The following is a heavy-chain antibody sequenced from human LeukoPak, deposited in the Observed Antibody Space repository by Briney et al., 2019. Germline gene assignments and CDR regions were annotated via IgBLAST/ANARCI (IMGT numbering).Heavy chain of an antibody. V-gene: IGHV4-34*01. CDR3: ARGSRVLRYFDWLSSGAFDI. Sequence: SETLSLTCAVYGGSFSGYYWSWIRQPPGKGLEWMGEINHSGSTNYNPSLKSRVTISVDTSKDQFSLRLSSVTAADTAVYYCARGSRVLRYFDWLSSGAFDIWGQGKMVTVSS. J-gene: IGHJ3*02. CDR1: GGSFSGYY. D-gene: IGHD3-9*01. CDR2: INHSGST.